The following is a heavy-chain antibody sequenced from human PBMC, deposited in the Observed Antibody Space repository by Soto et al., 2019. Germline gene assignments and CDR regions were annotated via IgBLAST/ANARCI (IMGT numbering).Heavy chain of an antibody. Sequence: SETLSLTCAVYGGSFSGYYLSWIRQPPGKGLEWIGEINHSGSTNYNPSLKSRVTISVDTSKNQFSLKLSSVTAADTAVYYCARSGYSSGRLYYFDYWGQGTLVTVSS. D-gene: IGHD6-19*01. J-gene: IGHJ4*02. V-gene: IGHV4-34*01. CDR3: ARSGYSSGRLYYFDY. CDR1: GGSFSGYY. CDR2: INHSGST.